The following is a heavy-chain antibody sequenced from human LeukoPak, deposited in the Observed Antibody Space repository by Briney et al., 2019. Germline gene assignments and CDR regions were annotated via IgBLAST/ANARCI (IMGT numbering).Heavy chain of an antibody. CDR1: GGSISSSSYY. CDR2: IYYSGST. V-gene: IGHV4-39*07. J-gene: IGHJ4*02. D-gene: IGHD5-18*01. CDR3: ARVLQLWYSRYYFDY. Sequence: PSETLSLTCTVSGGSISSSSYYWGWIRQPPGKGLEWIGSIYYSGSTYYNPSLKSRVTISVDTSKNQFSLKLSSVTAADTAVYYCARVLQLWYSRYYFDYWGQGTLVTVSS.